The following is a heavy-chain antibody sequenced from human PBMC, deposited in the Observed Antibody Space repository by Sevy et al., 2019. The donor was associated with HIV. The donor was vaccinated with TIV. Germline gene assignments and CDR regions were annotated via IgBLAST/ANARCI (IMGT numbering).Heavy chain of an antibody. CDR2: MNTYNGNT. V-gene: IGHV1-18*02. D-gene: IGHD3-16*01. CDR3: XXXXXXGESSDF. CDR1: GYTFTTYG. J-gene: IGHJ5*01. Sequence: ASVKVSCKTSGYTFTTYGINWVRQAPGQGLEWMGWMNTYNGNTIYAQNLHGRVTMTRDTSTSTAYVELRSLISDDTXXXXXXXXXXXGESSDFWGHGTLVTVSS.